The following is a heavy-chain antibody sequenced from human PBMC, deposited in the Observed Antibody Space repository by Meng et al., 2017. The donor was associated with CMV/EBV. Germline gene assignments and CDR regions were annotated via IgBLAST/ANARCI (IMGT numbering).Heavy chain of an antibody. CDR1: GFTFSRYW. D-gene: IGHD7-27*01. CDR3: GRDLTGERDQ. CDR2: LNEDGTFT. J-gene: IGHJ4*02. Sequence: EVRLVESGGGLVQPGGSLRLSCADSGFTFSRYWMHWVRQVPGKGLVWVSRLNEDGTFTSYADSVKGRFTISRDNAKNTLYLQMNSLRVDDSGVYYCGRDLTGERDQWGQGTLVTVSS. V-gene: IGHV3-74*03.